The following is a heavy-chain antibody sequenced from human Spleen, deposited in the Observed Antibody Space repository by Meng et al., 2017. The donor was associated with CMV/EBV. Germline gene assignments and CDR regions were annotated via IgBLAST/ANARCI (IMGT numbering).Heavy chain of an antibody. CDR2: ISNSGYTI. CDR1: GFSFSSYE. Sequence: GGSLRLSCAASGFSFSSYEMNWVRQAPGKGLEWVSYISNSGYTIYYADSVKGRFTISRDNAKNSLYLQMNSLRAEDTAVYYCAIQQLVLRYDAFDIWGQGTMVTVSS. J-gene: IGHJ3*02. V-gene: IGHV3-48*03. D-gene: IGHD6-13*01. CDR3: AIQQLVLRYDAFDI.